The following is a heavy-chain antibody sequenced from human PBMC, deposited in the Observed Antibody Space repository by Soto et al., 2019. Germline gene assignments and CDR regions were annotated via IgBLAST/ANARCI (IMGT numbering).Heavy chain of an antibody. CDR1: GYTFTSHA. CDR2: INGGSGNT. CDR3: ARGVRFLELRSLDAFDI. Sequence: QVQLVQSGAEEKKPGASVKVSCKASGYTFTSHAMHWVRQAPGQRPEWMGWINGGSGNTKYSQEFQGRVTMTRATSASTVYMELSSLRSEDTAVYYCARGVRFLELRSLDAFDIWGQGTMVTVSS. D-gene: IGHD3-3*01. J-gene: IGHJ3*02. V-gene: IGHV1-3*05.